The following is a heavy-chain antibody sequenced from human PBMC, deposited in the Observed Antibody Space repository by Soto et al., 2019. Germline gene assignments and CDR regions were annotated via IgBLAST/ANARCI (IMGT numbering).Heavy chain of an antibody. CDR1: GFTFSNYA. V-gene: IGHV3-23*01. J-gene: IGHJ4*02. Sequence: EVQLLESGGGLVQPGGSLRLSCAASGFTFSNYAMGWVRQTPGKGLEWVSTTSGGGGSTYYPNPVKGRFTISRDNSKDTVYLQMNSLRAEDTAIYYCAKERLGRGADYWGQGALVTVTS. CDR2: TSGGGGST. CDR3: AKERLGRGADY.